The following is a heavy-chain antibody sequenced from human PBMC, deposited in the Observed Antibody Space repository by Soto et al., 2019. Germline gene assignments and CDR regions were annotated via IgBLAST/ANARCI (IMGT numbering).Heavy chain of an antibody. CDR1: GFTFSSYS. Sequence: GGSLRLSCAASGFTFSSYSMNWVRQAPGKGLEWVSSISSSSSYIYYADSVKGRFTISRDNAKNSLYLQMNSLRAEDTAVYYCAQPDYYDSPGYYSDAFDIWGQGTMVTVSS. CDR2: ISSSSSYI. J-gene: IGHJ3*02. V-gene: IGHV3-21*01. CDR3: AQPDYYDSPGYYSDAFDI. D-gene: IGHD3-22*01.